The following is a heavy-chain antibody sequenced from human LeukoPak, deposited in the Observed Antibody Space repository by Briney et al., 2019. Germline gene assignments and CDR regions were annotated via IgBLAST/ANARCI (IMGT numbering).Heavy chain of an antibody. V-gene: IGHV3-23*01. J-gene: IGHJ4*02. CDR2: ISGSGGST. D-gene: IGHD2-15*01. Sequence: GGSLRLSCAASGFTSSSYGMSWVRQAPGKGLEWVSAISGSGGSTYYTDSVKGRFTISRDNSKNTLYLQMDSLRAEDTAVHYCAKERPTRRYCSGGSCYSRYFDYWGQGTLVTVSS. CDR1: GFTSSSYG. CDR3: AKERPTRRYCSGGSCYSRYFDY.